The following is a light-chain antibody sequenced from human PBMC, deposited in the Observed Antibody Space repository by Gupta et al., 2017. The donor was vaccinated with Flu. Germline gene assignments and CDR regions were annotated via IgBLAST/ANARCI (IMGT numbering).Light chain of an antibody. CDR1: QSVRSD. Sequence: EIVMTQSPSTLSVSPGEGATLSCRASQSVRSDLAWYQQKPCQAPRRLIYDASTKATGRPASCSGCGLGQEGTIPISSLHEEEYEVSYCKHYNSSHQGISSFGQGTKLEIK. CDR3: KHYNSSHQGISS. J-gene: IGKJ2*01. CDR2: DAS. V-gene: IGKV3-15*01.